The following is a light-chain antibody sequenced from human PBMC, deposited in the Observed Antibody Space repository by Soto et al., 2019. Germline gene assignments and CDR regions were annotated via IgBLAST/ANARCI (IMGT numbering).Light chain of an antibody. V-gene: IGLV1-40*01. CDR3: QSYDSSLSGSYV. CDR2: GNS. CDR1: SSNNGAGYD. J-gene: IGLJ1*01. Sequence: VLTQPPSVSGAPGQRVTISCTGSSSNNGAGYDVHWYQQLPGTAPKILIYGNSNRPSGVPNRFSGSKSGTSASLAITGLQAEDEADYYCQSYDSSLSGSYVFGTGTKVTVL.